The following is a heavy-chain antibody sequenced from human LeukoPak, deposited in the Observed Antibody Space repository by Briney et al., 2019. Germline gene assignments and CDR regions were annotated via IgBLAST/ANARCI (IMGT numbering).Heavy chain of an antibody. J-gene: IGHJ4*02. CDR1: GFIFSNYW. CDR3: AKDRLDTAMALFDY. V-gene: IGHV3-74*01. CDR2: INSDGSST. D-gene: IGHD5-18*01. Sequence: GGSLRLSCAASGFIFSNYWMHWVRQAPGKGLVWVSRINSDGSSTSYADSVKGRFTISRDNSKNTLYLQMNSLRAEDTAVYYCAKDRLDTAMALFDYWGQGTLVTVSS.